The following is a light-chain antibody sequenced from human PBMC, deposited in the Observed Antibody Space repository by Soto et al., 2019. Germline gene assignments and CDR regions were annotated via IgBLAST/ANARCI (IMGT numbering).Light chain of an antibody. CDR2: WAS. CDR3: HQYYSVPFT. J-gene: IGKJ2*01. V-gene: IGKV4-1*01. Sequence: DIVMTQSPDSLAVSLGERATINCTSSQSVSYRSNNGNYLVWYQQKPGQPPKLLIYWASVRESGVPDRFSGSGSGTDFTLTISSLQAEDVAVYYCHQYYSVPFTFGQGTKLEIK. CDR1: QSVSYRSNNGNY.